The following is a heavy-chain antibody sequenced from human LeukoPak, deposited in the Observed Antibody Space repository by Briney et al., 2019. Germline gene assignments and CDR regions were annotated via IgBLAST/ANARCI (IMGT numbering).Heavy chain of an antibody. V-gene: IGHV3-21*01. D-gene: IGHD1-26*01. CDR2: ISSSSSYI. CDR1: GFNFSTYW. CDR3: ARDRAMEVGAYYFDY. Sequence: GGSLRLSCAASGFNFSTYWMSWVRQAPGKGLEWVSSISSSSSYIYYADSVKGRFTISRDNAKNSLYLQMNSLRAEDTAVYYCARDRAMEVGAYYFDYWGQGTLVTVSS. J-gene: IGHJ4*02.